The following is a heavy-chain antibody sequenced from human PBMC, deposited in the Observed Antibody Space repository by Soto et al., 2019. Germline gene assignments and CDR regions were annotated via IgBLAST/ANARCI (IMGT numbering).Heavy chain of an antibody. J-gene: IGHJ4*01. V-gene: IGHV1-2*02. CDR1: GYTFIDYY. D-gene: IGHD3-9*01. CDR3: ERPPGYISDWYYFDL. Sequence: SVKVSCKASGYTFIDYYMHWVRQAPGQGFEWLGRISPKSGATNYAQKFQGRVTMTWDTSLNTAYMELSSLISEDTAVYYCERPPGYISDWYYFDLWGQ. CDR2: ISPKSGAT.